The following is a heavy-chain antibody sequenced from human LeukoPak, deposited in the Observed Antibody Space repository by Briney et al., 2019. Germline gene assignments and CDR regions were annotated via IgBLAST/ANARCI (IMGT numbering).Heavy chain of an antibody. J-gene: IGHJ2*01. CDR2: ISSSGSTI. CDR1: GFTFSDYY. D-gene: IGHD3-22*01. Sequence: PGGSLRLSCAASGFTFSDYYMSWIRQAPGKGLEWVSYISSSGSTIYYADSVKGRFTISRDNAKNSLYLQMNSLRAEDTAVYYCAKGHYDSSGYYATDYWYFDLWGRGTLVTVSS. CDR3: AKGHYDSSGYYATDYWYFDL. V-gene: IGHV3-11*01.